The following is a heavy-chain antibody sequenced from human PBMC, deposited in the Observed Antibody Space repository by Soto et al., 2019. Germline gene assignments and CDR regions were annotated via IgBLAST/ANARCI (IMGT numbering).Heavy chain of an antibody. D-gene: IGHD6-19*01. J-gene: IGHJ2*01. CDR1: GFTLSSFA. Sequence: QVQLVESGGGVVQPGKSLRLSCAASGFTLSSFAMHWVRQAPGKGLEWVAVTSSDGSKEYYADSVKGRFTISRDNFKNTQYPQINRLTADDTAVFYCASAEYTSGWY. CDR2: TSSDGSKE. V-gene: IGHV3-30*04. CDR3: ASAEYTSGWY.